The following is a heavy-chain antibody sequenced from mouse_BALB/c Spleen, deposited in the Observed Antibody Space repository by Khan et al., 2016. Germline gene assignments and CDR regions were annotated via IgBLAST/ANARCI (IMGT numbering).Heavy chain of an antibody. CDR3: AGYYGHFFYY. CDR1: GDSITSGY. V-gene: IGHV3-8*02. J-gene: IGHJ2*01. D-gene: IGHD1-1*02. CDR2: ISYSGST. Sequence: EVQLQESGPSLVKPSQTLSLTCSVTGDSITSGYWNWIRKFTGNKLEYMGYISYSGSTYYNPSLKSRISITRDTSKSQYYLQLNSVTTEATATYYCAGYYGHFFYYWGQATTLTVSS.